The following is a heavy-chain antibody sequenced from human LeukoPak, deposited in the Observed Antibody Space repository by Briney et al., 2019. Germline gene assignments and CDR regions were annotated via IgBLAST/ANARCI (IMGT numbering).Heavy chain of an antibody. D-gene: IGHD6-19*01. V-gene: IGHV3-9*01. Sequence: GRSLRLSCAASGFTFDDYAMHWVQQAPGKGLEWVSGISWNSDGIGYADSVKGRFTISRDNTKNSLYLQMNSLRAEDTALYYCAKDRSRSGWYVFDLWGRGTLVTVSS. CDR1: GFTFDDYA. CDR2: ISWNSDGI. J-gene: IGHJ2*01. CDR3: AKDRSRSGWYVFDL.